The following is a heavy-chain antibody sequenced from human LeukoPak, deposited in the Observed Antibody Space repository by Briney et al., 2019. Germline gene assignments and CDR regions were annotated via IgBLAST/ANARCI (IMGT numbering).Heavy chain of an antibody. CDR2: IIPVVDLL. D-gene: IGHD4-23*01. V-gene: IGHV1-69*10. J-gene: IGHJ4*02. CDR1: GLPPSIYP. Sequence: SVNVSCKASGLPPSIYPFNWVRQAPGPGLDWMGRIIPVVDLLNYAQRFQGRVTMTADKSTNTPYMELSSLKTEDTAVYYCASLTPTKGYWGQGTLVTVSS. CDR3: ASLTPTKGY.